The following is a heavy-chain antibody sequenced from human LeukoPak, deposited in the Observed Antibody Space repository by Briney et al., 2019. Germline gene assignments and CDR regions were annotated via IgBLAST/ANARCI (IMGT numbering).Heavy chain of an antibody. CDR2: INSDGSST. V-gene: IGHV3-74*01. CDR3: VSIPGD. J-gene: IGHJ4*02. CDR1: GFTFSSYW. D-gene: IGHD7-27*01. Sequence: QPGGSLRLSCAASGFTFSSYWMHWVRQAPGKGLVWVSRINSDGSSTSYADSVKGRFTISGDNAKNTLYLQMNTLRAEDTAVYYCVSIPGDWGQGILVTVSS.